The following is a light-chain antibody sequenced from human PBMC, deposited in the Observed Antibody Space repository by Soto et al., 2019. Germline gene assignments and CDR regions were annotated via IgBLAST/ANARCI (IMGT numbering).Light chain of an antibody. J-gene: IGKJ4*01. V-gene: IGKV3-11*01. CDR1: QSVSSY. CDR2: DAS. CDR3: QQRSNWPRLT. Sequence: EIVLTQSPATLSLSPGERATLSCRASQSVSSYLAWYQQKPGQAPRLLIYDASNRATGIPARFSGSVSVTYFTLTISSLEPEDFAVYYCQQRSNWPRLTFGVGTKVQIK.